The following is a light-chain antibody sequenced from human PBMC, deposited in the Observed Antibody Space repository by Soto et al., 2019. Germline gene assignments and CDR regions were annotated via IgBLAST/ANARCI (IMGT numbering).Light chain of an antibody. CDR2: GAS. J-gene: IGKJ5*01. Sequence: EIVLTQSPGTLSLSPGERATLSCRASQSVSSNYLAWYQQKPGQAPRLLIYGASSRATGIPDRFSGSGSETDFTFTISRLEPEDFAVYYCQQCNNWPITFGPGTRLEIK. CDR1: QSVSSNY. CDR3: QQCNNWPIT. V-gene: IGKV3-20*01.